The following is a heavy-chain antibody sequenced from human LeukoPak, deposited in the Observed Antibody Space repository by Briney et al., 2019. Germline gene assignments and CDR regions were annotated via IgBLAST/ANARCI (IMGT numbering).Heavy chain of an antibody. CDR2: INPNSGGT. CDR3: ARYEPRDGYLSDCFDP. CDR1: GYTFTGYY. J-gene: IGHJ5*02. Sequence: TSVKVSCNASGYTFTGYYMHWVRQAPAQGIEWMGWINPNSGGTNYAQKFQGRVTMTRDTSISTAYMELSRLRSDDTAVYYCARYEPRDGYLSDCFDPWGRGTLVTVSS. V-gene: IGHV1-2*02. D-gene: IGHD5-24*01.